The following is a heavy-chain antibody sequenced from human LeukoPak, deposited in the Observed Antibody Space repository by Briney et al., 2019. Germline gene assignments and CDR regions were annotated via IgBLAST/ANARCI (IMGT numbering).Heavy chain of an antibody. CDR1: GFTVSSNY. Sequence: GGSLRLSCAASGFTVSSNYMSWVRQAPGKGLEWVSVIYSGGSTYYADSVKGRFTISRDNAKNSLYLQMNSLRAEDTAVYYCARDSAVAATPVDYWGQGTLVTVSS. V-gene: IGHV3-53*01. J-gene: IGHJ4*02. CDR3: ARDSAVAATPVDY. D-gene: IGHD2-15*01. CDR2: IYSGGST.